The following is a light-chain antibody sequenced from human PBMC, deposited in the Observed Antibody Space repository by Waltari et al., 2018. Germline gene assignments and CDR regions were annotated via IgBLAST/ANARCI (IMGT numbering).Light chain of an antibody. Sequence: SYELTQPPSVSVSPGQTATITCSGDALPKQYAFCYRQKPGQSPALVIYKDKKRPSGISERLSGSSTGTTGTLTISGVQAEDEADYYCQSTESSGAYVVFGGGTKLTVL. CDR3: QSTESSGAYVV. V-gene: IGLV3-25*03. J-gene: IGLJ3*02. CDR1: ALPKQY. CDR2: KDK.